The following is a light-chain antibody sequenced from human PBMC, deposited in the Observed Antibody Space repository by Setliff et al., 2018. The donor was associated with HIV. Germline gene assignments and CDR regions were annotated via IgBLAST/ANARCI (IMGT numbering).Light chain of an antibody. CDR3: CSYTTSNNGVV. J-gene: IGLJ2*01. CDR2: DVS. Sequence: QSALTQPASVSGSPGQSITISCTGSSSDVGGYDYVSWYQQYPGKAPKLLIFDVSHRRSGISNRFSGSKSDNTASLTISGLQPEDEADYSCCSYTTSNNGVVFGGGTKVTVL. CDR1: SSDVGGYDY. V-gene: IGLV2-14*01.